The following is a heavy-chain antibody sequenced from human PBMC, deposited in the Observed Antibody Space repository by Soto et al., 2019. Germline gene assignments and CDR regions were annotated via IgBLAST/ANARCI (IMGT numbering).Heavy chain of an antibody. J-gene: IGHJ6*02. CDR3: SRLTPYYYYGMDV. CDR2: INHSGST. Sequence: SETLSLTCAVYGGSFSGYYWSWIRQPPGKGLEWIGEINHSGSTNYNPSLKSRVTISVDTSKNQFSLKLSSVTAADTAVYYCSRLTPYYYYGMDVWGQGTTVTVSS. V-gene: IGHV4-34*01. CDR1: GGSFSGYY.